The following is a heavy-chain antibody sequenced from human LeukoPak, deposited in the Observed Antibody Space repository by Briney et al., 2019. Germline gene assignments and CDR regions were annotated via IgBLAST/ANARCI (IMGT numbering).Heavy chain of an antibody. V-gene: IGHV3-23*03. CDR2: LHNDAQTS. J-gene: IGHJ4*02. CDR1: GFTFSGYA. CDR3: AKGEGGTYFNYCFDY. D-gene: IGHD1-26*01. Sequence: PGGSLRLSCTASGFTFSGYAMIWVRQAPGKGLEWVSILHNDAQTSYYADSVKGRFTVSRDNSKYTLYLEMNSLTVEDTAVYYCAKGEGGTYFNYCFDYWGQGTLVTVSS.